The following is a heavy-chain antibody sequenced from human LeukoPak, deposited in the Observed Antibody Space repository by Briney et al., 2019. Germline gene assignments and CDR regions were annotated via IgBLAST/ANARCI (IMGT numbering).Heavy chain of an antibody. V-gene: IGHV4-4*07. CDR1: GGSISSYY. CDR3: ARDLGSDFWSGHDAFDI. D-gene: IGHD3-3*01. J-gene: IGHJ3*02. CDR2: IYTSGST. Sequence: SETLSLTCTVSGGSISSYYWSWIRQPAGKGLKWIGRIYTSGSTNYNPSLKSRVTMSVDTSKNQFSLKLSSVTAADTAVYYCARDLGSDFWSGHDAFDIWGQGTMVTVSS.